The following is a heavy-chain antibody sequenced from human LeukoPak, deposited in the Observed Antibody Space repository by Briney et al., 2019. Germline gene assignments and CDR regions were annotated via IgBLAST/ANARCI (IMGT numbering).Heavy chain of an antibody. CDR3: ASVSVAITEGGFDY. CDR2: IYTSGST. Sequence: KTSETLSLTCTVSGGSISSYYWSWIRQPAGKGLEWIGRIYTSGSTNYNPSLKSRVTMSVDTSKNQFSLKLGSVTAADTAVYYCASVSVAITEGGFDYWGQGTLVTVSS. CDR1: GGSISSYY. V-gene: IGHV4-4*07. D-gene: IGHD5-12*01. J-gene: IGHJ4*02.